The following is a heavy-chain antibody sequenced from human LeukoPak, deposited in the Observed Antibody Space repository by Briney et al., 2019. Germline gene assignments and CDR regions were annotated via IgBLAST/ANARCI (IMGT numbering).Heavy chain of an antibody. CDR3: AKEIRGGAFDI. V-gene: IGHV3-74*01. CDR1: GFTFSSYW. CDR2: ISADGSST. Sequence: PGGSLRLSCEASGFTFSSYWMHWVRQAPGKGLVWVSRISADGSSTGYADSVKGRFTISRDNAKNTLYLQMNSLRTEDTALYYCAKEIRGGAFDIWGQGTMVTVSS. J-gene: IGHJ3*02.